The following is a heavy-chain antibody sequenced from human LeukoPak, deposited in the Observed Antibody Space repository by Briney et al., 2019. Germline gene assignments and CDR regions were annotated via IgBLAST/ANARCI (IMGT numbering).Heavy chain of an antibody. Sequence: GGSLRLSCAASGFTFRSYVMNWVRQAPGKGLEWVSAISHSGDRTYYADSEKGRFTISRDNSQNTLFLQMDSLRPEDTAVYYCAKRIVLLSEGAFDVWGQGTMVSVSS. CDR3: AKRIVLLSEGAFDV. J-gene: IGHJ3*01. CDR2: ISHSGDRT. D-gene: IGHD3-10*01. CDR1: GFTFRSYV. V-gene: IGHV3-23*01.